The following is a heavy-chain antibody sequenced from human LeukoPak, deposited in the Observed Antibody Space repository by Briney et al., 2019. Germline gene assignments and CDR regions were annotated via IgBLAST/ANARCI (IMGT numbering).Heavy chain of an antibody. CDR1: GDSISSGDYY. CDR2: ISSSGST. CDR3: ARTTEGYAGGPGYSYYYYMDV. Sequence: SETLSLTCTVSGDSISSGDYYWSWIRQPAGKGLEWIGRISSSGSTNYNPSLKSRVTISVDTSKNQVSLKLRSVTAADTAVYYCARTTEGYAGGPGYSYYYYMDVWGKGTTVTISS. V-gene: IGHV4-61*02. J-gene: IGHJ6*03. D-gene: IGHD5-12*01.